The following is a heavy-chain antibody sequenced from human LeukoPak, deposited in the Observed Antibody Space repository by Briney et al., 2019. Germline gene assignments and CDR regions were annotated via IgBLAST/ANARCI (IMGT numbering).Heavy chain of an antibody. CDR3: ARGPYSSNWYVDY. D-gene: IGHD6-13*01. CDR2: ISTGSRHI. J-gene: IGHJ4*02. V-gene: IGHV3-21*06. Sequence: PGGSLRLSCATSGFTFNNYIMNWVRQAPGKGLELVSSISTGSRHIYYAASVKGRFTISRDSAKNSLYLQMNSLRAEDTAVYYCARGPYSSNWYVDYWGQGTLVTVAS. CDR1: GFTFNNYI.